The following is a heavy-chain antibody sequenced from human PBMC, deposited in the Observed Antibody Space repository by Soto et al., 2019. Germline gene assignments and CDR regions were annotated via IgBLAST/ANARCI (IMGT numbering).Heavy chain of an antibody. V-gene: IGHV3-13*01. CDR3: ASRFCTGGSCPGIGFDY. J-gene: IGHJ4*02. Sequence: GGSLSLSYAASGLRSSSHDIHWVRHATGQGMEWVSGAGTVGDTYYSGSVKGRFTISRENARNSFYLQMNRLRAGDTAVYYCASRFCTGGSCPGIGFDYRGQGTLGT. D-gene: IGHD2-15*01. CDR1: GLRSSSHD. CDR2: AGTVGDT.